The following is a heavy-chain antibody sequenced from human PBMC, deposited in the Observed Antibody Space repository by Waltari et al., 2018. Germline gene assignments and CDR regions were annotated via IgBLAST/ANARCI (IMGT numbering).Heavy chain of an antibody. D-gene: IGHD1-7*01. CDR1: GYSFTSNW. J-gene: IGHJ4*02. CDR2: NYPSDADT. Sequence: EVQLVQSGAEVKKPGESLKISCKGSGYSFTSNWIGWVRQMPGKGLEWMGINYPSDADTRYSPSFQGQVTISADKSINTAYLQWSSLKASDTAIYYCARAPELYYFDYWGQGTLVTVSS. V-gene: IGHV5-51*01. CDR3: ARAPELYYFDY.